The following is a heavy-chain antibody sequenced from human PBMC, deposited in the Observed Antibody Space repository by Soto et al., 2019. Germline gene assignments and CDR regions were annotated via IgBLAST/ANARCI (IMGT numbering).Heavy chain of an antibody. V-gene: IGHV1-69*12. CDR1: GGTFSSYA. Sequence: QVQLVQSGAEVKKPGSSVKVSCKASGGTFSSYAISWVRQAPGQGLEWMGGMIPIFGTANYAPKFQGRVPITADESTTTAYMELSSLISEYTAVYYCARAALYNSGWYWPFDYWGQGTLVTVSS. J-gene: IGHJ4*02. D-gene: IGHD6-19*01. CDR2: MIPIFGTA. CDR3: ARAALYNSGWYWPFDY.